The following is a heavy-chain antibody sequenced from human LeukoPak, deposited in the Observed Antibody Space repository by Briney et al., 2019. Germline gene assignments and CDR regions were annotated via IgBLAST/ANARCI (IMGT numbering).Heavy chain of an antibody. CDR1: GYTLTELS. CDR2: FDPEDGET. D-gene: IGHD2-15*01. Sequence: ASVKVSCKVSGYTLTELSMHWVLQAPGKGLEWMGGFDPEDGETIYAQKFQGRVTMTEDTSTDTAYMELSSLRSEDTAVYYCATVNGYCSGGSCYSRAFDIWGQGTMVTVSS. J-gene: IGHJ3*02. CDR3: ATVNGYCSGGSCYSRAFDI. V-gene: IGHV1-24*01.